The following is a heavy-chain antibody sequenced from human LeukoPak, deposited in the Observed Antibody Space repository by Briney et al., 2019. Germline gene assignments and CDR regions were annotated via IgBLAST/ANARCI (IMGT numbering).Heavy chain of an antibody. Sequence: PGGSLRLSCAASGFTFSSYSMNWVRQAPGKGLEWVSYISSSSSTIYYADSVKGRFTISRDNAKNSLYLQMNSLRDEDTAVYYCARDNPDYDYIWGSYRGGDAFDIWGQGTMVTVSS. J-gene: IGHJ3*02. V-gene: IGHV3-48*02. CDR1: GFTFSSYS. CDR2: ISSSSSTI. D-gene: IGHD3-16*02. CDR3: ARDNPDYDYIWGSYRGGDAFDI.